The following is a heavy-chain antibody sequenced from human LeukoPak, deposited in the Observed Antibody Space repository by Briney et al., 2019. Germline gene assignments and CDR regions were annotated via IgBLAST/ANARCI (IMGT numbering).Heavy chain of an antibody. CDR3: ARVAVAGPTGWFGY. V-gene: IGHV3-21*01. CDR1: GFALRSYT. Sequence: PGGSLRLSCAASGFALRSYTVTWVRQAPGKGLEWVSSISSTSAYIYYAESVKGRFSISRDNVDNVVHLQMSSLRNEDTAFYYCARVAVAGPTGWFGYWGQGTLVTVSS. CDR2: ISSTSAYI. J-gene: IGHJ5*01. D-gene: IGHD6-19*01.